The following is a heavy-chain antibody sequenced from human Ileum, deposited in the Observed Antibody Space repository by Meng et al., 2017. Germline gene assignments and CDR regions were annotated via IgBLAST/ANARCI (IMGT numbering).Heavy chain of an antibody. CDR3: AKDLFSSRGDYHFDY. CDR1: GFTFSNFA. V-gene: IGHV3-23*01. Sequence: GESLKISCVASGFTFSNFAMSWVRQAPGKGLEWVSGISGSGATTYYADSVKGRFTISRDNSKNTLYLQMNSLRAEDTAVYYCAKDLFSSRGDYHFDYWGQGTLVTVSS. D-gene: IGHD4-17*01. J-gene: IGHJ4*02. CDR2: ISGSGATT.